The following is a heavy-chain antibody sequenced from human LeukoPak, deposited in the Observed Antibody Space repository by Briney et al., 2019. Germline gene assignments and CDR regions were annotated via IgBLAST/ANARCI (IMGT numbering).Heavy chain of an antibody. D-gene: IGHD2-15*01. J-gene: IGHJ4*02. V-gene: IGHV3-30-3*02. CDR2: ISYDGSNK. CDR1: GFTFSSYA. Sequence: GGSLRLSCAASGFTFSSYAMHWVRQAPGKGLEWVAVISYDGSNKYYADSVQGRFTISRDNSKSTLCLQMNSLRAEDTAVYYCAKQLGYCSNGSCYFPYWGQGTLVTVSS. CDR3: AKQLGYCSNGSCYFPY.